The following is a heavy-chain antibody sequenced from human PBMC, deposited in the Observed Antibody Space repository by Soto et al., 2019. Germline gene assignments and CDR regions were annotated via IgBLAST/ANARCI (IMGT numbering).Heavy chain of an antibody. J-gene: IGHJ3*02. CDR1: QCAFSPPT. CDR2: ILPIFGTA. V-gene: IGHV1-69*08. CDR3: ARGHEYGGNSDAFDI. Sequence: MVSCKWSQCAFSPPTINWLRAAPGQRPEWMGNILPIFGTADYAQKFQDRVTITADKSTNTAYMELRSLFSEDTAVYYCARGHEYGGNSDAFDIWGQGTVVTVSS. D-gene: IGHD4-17*01.